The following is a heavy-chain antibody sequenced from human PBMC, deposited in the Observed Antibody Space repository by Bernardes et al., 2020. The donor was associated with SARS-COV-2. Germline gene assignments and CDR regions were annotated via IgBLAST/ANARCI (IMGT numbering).Heavy chain of an antibody. CDR3: ATDISRQGYWYFDL. V-gene: IGHV1-24*01. CDR2: FDPEDGET. CDR1: GYTLTELS. J-gene: IGHJ2*01. Sequence: ASVKVSCKVSGYTLTELSMHWVRQAPGKGLEWMGGFDPEDGETIYAQKFQGRVTMTEDTSTDTAYMELSSLRSEDTAVYYCATDISRQGYWYFDLWGRGTLVTVSS.